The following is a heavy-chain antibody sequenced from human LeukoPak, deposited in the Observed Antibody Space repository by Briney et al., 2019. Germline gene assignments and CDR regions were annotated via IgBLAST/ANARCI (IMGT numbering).Heavy chain of an antibody. CDR1: GFTFSSYW. CDR2: ISYDGSNK. V-gene: IGHV3-30-3*01. D-gene: IGHD1-26*01. CDR3: ARDRGSYSYYYYGMDV. Sequence: GGSLRLSCAASGFTFSSYWMHWVRQAPGKGLEWVAVISYDGSNKYYADSVKGRFTISRDNSKNTLHLQMNSLRAGDTAVYYCARDRGSYSYYYYGMDVWGQGTTVTVSS. J-gene: IGHJ6*02.